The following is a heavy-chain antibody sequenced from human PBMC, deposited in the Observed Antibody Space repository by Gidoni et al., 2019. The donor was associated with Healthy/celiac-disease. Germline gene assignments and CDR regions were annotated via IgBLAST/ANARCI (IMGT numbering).Heavy chain of an antibody. J-gene: IGHJ3*02. CDR1: GGSISSSSYY. V-gene: IGHV4-39*01. D-gene: IGHD1-1*01. Sequence: QLQLQESGPGLVKPSETLSLTCTVPGGSISSSSYYWGWIRQPPGKGLGWIGSIYYSGSTYYNPSLKSRVTISVDTSKNQFSLKLSSVTAADTAVYYCARGVQLEQRAFDIWGQGTMVTVSS. CDR2: IYYSGST. CDR3: ARGVQLEQRAFDI.